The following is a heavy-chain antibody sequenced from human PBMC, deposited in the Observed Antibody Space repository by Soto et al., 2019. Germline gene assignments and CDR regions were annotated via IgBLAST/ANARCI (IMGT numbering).Heavy chain of an antibody. Sequence: PVGSPRLACAACGFTFSSSWMSWARQAPGKGLEWVANIKQDGSEKYYVDSVKGRFTISRDNAKNSLYLQMNSLRAEDTAVYYGARDPGLYYDSSGFFDYWGQGTLVTV. V-gene: IGHV3-7*03. CDR3: ARDPGLYYDSSGFFDY. D-gene: IGHD3-22*01. CDR1: GFTFSSSW. J-gene: IGHJ4*02. CDR2: IKQDGSEK.